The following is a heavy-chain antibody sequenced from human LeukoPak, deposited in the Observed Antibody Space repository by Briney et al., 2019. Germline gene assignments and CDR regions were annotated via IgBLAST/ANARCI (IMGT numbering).Heavy chain of an antibody. CDR3: ARDSSIRAASGDD. V-gene: IGHV4-38-2*02. CDR2: IYHSVST. D-gene: IGHD3-10*01. Sequence: PSETLSLTCAVSGYSITSGYYWGWIRQPPGKGLEWIGNIYHSVSTYYNPSLKSLFTISVDTSKNQFSLKLSSVTAADTAVYYCARDSSIRAASGDDWGRGTLVTVSS. J-gene: IGHJ4*02. CDR1: GYSITSGYY.